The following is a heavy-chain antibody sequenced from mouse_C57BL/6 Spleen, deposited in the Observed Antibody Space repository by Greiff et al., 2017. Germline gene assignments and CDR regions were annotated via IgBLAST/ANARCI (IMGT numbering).Heavy chain of an antibody. D-gene: IGHD2-4*01. CDR3: ARSISDYDVGYFDV. Sequence: VQLQQSGPELVKPGASVKIPCKASGYTFTDYNMDWVKQSHGKSLEWIGDINPNNGGTIYNQKFKGKATLTVDKSSSTAYMELRSLTSEDTAVYYCARSISDYDVGYFDVWGTGTTVTVSS. CDR2: INPNNGGT. J-gene: IGHJ1*03. V-gene: IGHV1-18*01. CDR1: GYTFTDYN.